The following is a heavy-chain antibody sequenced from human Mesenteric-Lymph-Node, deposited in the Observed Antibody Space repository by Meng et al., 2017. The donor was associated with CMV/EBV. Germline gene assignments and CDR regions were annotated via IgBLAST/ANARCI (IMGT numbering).Heavy chain of an antibody. CDR3: AHSSGIAAAGPFYFDY. V-gene: IGHV2-5*02. J-gene: IGHJ4*02. CDR2: IYWDDDK. CDR1: CFSLSTSGVG. D-gene: IGHD6-13*01. Sequence: QITLMESGPTLVNPTQTLTLTCHFSCFSLSTSGVGVGWIRQPPGKALEWLALIYWDDDKRYSPSLKSRLTITKDTSKNQVVLTMTNMDPVDTATYYCAHSSGIAAAGPFYFDYWGQGTLVTVSS.